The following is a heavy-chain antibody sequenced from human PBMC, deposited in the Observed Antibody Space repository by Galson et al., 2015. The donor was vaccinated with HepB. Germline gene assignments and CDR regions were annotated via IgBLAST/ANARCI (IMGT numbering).Heavy chain of an antibody. V-gene: IGHV1-18*04. D-gene: IGHD3-16*02. CDR1: GYTFTSYG. Sequence: VSCKASGYTFTSYGISWVRQAPGQGLEWMGWISVYNGNTKYAQNLQGRVTMTTDTSTSTAYMELRSLRFDDTAVYYCARARGVIDWFDPWGQGTLVTVSS. CDR3: ARARGVIDWFDP. CDR2: ISVYNGNT. J-gene: IGHJ5*02.